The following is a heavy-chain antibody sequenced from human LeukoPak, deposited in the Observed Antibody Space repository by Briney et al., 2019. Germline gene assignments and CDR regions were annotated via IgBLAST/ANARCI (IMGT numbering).Heavy chain of an antibody. CDR2: INPNSGGT. D-gene: IGHD3-22*01. CDR3: ARWGYYDSSGYYYVPFDY. V-gene: IGHV1-2*02. J-gene: IGHJ4*02. CDR1: GYTFTGYY. Sequence: ASVKVSCKSSGYTFTGYYMHWVRKAPGQGLEWMGWINPNSGGTNYAQKFQGRVTMTRDTSISTAYMELSRLRSDDTAVYYCARWGYYDSSGYYYVPFDYWGQGTLVTVSS.